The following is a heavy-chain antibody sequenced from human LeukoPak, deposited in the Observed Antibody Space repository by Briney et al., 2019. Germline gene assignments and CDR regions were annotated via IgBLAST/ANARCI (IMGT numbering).Heavy chain of an antibody. V-gene: IGHV3-23*01. D-gene: IGHD6-13*01. Sequence: GGSLRLSCAASGFTFSSFAMSWVRQAPGKGLEWVSFISGSGGSTHYADSVKGRFTISRDNSKNTLYLQMNSLRADDTAVYYCAKGPKQQLVGSRGKYFDYWGQGTLVTVSS. J-gene: IGHJ4*02. CDR3: AKGPKQQLVGSRGKYFDY. CDR2: ISGSGGST. CDR1: GFTFSSFA.